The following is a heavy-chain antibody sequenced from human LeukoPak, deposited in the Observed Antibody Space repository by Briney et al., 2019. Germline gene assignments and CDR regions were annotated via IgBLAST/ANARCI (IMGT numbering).Heavy chain of an antibody. CDR2: VYQTGDT. CDR1: GGSMNNYY. Sequence: SETLCLTCTVSGGSMNNYYWSWFRRPPGEGLEWIAYVYQTGDTRYNPSLKSRVSISLDTSKNQFSLKVSSVTATDTAVYYCARNPFSAPFDYWGQGILVTVSS. V-gene: IGHV4-59*08. D-gene: IGHD6-19*01. CDR3: ARNPFSAPFDY. J-gene: IGHJ4*02.